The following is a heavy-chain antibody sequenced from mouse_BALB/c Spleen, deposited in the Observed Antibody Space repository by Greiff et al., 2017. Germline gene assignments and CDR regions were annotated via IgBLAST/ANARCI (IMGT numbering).Heavy chain of an antibody. Sequence: DVKLQESGAELVKPGASVKLSCTASGFNIKDTYMHWVKQRPEQGLEWIGRIDPANGNTKYDPKFQGKATITADTSSNTAYLQLSSLTSEDTAVYYCVGKDFDYWGQGTTLTVSS. J-gene: IGHJ2*01. CDR2: IDPANGNT. CDR3: VGKDFDY. CDR1: GFNIKDTY. V-gene: IGHV14-3*02. D-gene: IGHD2-1*01.